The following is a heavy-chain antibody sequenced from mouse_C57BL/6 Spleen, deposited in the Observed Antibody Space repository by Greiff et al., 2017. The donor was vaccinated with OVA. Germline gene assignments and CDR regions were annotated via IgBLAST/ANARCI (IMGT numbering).Heavy chain of an antibody. CDR3: ARGTLGGFAY. J-gene: IGHJ3*01. CDR1: GFTFSDYG. V-gene: IGHV5-17*01. CDR2: ISSGSSTS. D-gene: IGHD3-3*01. Sequence: EVKLVESGGGLVKPGGSLKLSCAASGFTFSDYGMHWVRQAPEKGLEWVAYISSGSSTSYYADTVKGRFTISRDNAKNTLFLQMTSLRSEDTAMYYCARGTLGGFAYWGQGTLVTVSA.